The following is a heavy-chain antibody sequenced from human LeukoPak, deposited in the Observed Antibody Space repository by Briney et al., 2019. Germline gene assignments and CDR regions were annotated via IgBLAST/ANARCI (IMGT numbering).Heavy chain of an antibody. J-gene: IGHJ4*02. CDR1: GYTFTGYY. V-gene: IGHV1-2*02. D-gene: IGHD6-13*01. CDR2: INPNSGGT. CDR3: AREHLIAAAGIGGLGY. Sequence: GASVKVSCKASGYTFTGYYMHWVRQAPGQGLEWMGWINPNSGGTNYAQKFQGRVTMTRDTSISTAYMELSRLRSDDTAVYYCAREHLIAAAGIGGLGYWGQGTLVTVSS.